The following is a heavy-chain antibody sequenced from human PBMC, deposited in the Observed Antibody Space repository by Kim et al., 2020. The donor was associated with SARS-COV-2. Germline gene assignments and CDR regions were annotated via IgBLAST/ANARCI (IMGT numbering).Heavy chain of an antibody. V-gene: IGHV3-30*01. Sequence: ADAVKGRFTTSRDNSKNTLYLQMNILRAEDTAVYYCARGGTAMRPNAFDFWGQGTMVTVSS. CDR3: ARGGTAMRPNAFDF. D-gene: IGHD5-18*01. J-gene: IGHJ3*01.